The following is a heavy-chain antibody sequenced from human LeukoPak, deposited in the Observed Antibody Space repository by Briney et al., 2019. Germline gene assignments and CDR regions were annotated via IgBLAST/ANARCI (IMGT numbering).Heavy chain of an antibody. CDR1: GYSFTSYG. D-gene: IGHD3-22*01. V-gene: IGHV1-18*01. J-gene: IGHJ4*02. CDR2: ISAYNGNT. Sequence: ASVKVSCKASGYSFTSYGISWVRQAPGQGLEWMGWISAYNGNTNYAQKLQGRVTMTTDTSTSTAYMELRSLRSDDTAVYYCTSYMGYYYDSSGINWGQGTLVTVSS. CDR3: TSYMGYYYDSSGIN.